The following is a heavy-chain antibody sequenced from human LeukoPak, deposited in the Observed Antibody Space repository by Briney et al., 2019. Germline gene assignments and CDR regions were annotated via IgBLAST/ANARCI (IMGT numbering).Heavy chain of an antibody. CDR2: IILTGSAI. CDR1: EFTFSTYE. CDR3: AKDYIDGGNCRSITCFPFDH. D-gene: IGHD2-2*01. J-gene: IGHJ4*02. V-gene: IGHV3-48*03. Sequence: PGGSLRPSFAASEFTFSTYEMNWVGKPPGKGLEWLSYIILTGSAIYYADSVKGRFTISRDDPKNMLYLQMNSLRAEDTAIYYCAKDYIDGGNCRSITCFPFDHWGRGTLVTVSS.